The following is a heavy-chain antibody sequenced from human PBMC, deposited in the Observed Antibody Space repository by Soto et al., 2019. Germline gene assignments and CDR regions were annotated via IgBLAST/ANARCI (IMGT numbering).Heavy chain of an antibody. CDR1: GGSISSYY. CDR3: ARDQGITTFGVYSMYYNGMDV. D-gene: IGHD3-3*01. J-gene: IGHJ6*02. CDR2: IYYSGST. Sequence: SETLSLTCTVSGGSISSYYWSWIRQPPGKGLEWIGYIYYSGSTNYNPSLKSRVTISLDTSKNQFSLKLSSVTAADTAVYYCARDQGITTFGVYSMYYNGMDVWGPGTTVTVSS. V-gene: IGHV4-59*12.